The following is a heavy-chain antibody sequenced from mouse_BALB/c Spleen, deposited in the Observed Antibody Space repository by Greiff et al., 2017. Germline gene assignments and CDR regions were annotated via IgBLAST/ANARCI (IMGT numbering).Heavy chain of an antibody. D-gene: IGHD2-4*01. J-gene: IGHJ1*01. V-gene: IGHV2-9*02. CDR2: IWAGGST. Sequence: QVQLQQSGPGLVAPSQSLSITCTVSGFSLTSYGVHWVRQPPGKGLEWLGVIWAGGSTNYNSALMSRLSISKDNSKSQVFLKMNSLQTDDTAMYYCARALYDYDGDFDVWGAGTTVTVSS. CDR1: GFSLTSYG. CDR3: ARALYDYDGDFDV.